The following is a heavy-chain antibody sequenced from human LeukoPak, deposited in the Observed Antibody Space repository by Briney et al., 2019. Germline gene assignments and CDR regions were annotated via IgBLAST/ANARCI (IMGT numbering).Heavy chain of an antibody. CDR3: VREVSPDAFDI. CDR2: ISYDGSNK. J-gene: IGHJ3*02. V-gene: IGHV3-30*03. D-gene: IGHD5/OR15-5a*01. Sequence: GGSLRLSCAAFGFTFSSYGMHWVRQAPGKGLEWVAVISYDGSNKYYADSVKGRFTISRDNSKNTLYLQMNSLRAEDTAVYYCVREVSPDAFDIWGQGTMVTVSS. CDR1: GFTFSSYG.